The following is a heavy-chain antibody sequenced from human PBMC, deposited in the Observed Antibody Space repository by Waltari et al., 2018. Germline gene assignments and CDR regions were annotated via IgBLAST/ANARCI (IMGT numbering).Heavy chain of an antibody. CDR2: FSAGGGT. J-gene: IGHJ6*03. D-gene: IGHD3-22*01. CDR3: ARGTYYYDTSGYSDGNHYYIDV. V-gene: IGHV4-4*07. Sequence: QVQLQESGPGLVKPSETLSLTCTVSSDSISTYYWTWIRQSAGKGRGWLGRFSAGGGTKYNPSLNSRVTMSVDTSKNQFSLKLTSVTAADSAVYYCARGTYYYDTSGYSDGNHYYIDVWGKGTSVTVSS. CDR1: SDSISTYY.